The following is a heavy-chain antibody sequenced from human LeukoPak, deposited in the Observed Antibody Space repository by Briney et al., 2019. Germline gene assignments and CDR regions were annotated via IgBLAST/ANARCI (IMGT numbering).Heavy chain of an antibody. CDR2: VDPEDGQT. Sequence: GASVKVSCKASGFTFTDHFMHWVQQAPGKGLQWVGRVDPEDGQTLYAEKFQTRVTINADTSTDTTYLELSNLRSEDTALYYCTTLTYAISEFNFWGQGTLVTVSS. V-gene: IGHV1-69-2*01. CDR1: GFTFTDHF. CDR3: TTLTYAISEFNF. J-gene: IGHJ4*02. D-gene: IGHD2-8*01.